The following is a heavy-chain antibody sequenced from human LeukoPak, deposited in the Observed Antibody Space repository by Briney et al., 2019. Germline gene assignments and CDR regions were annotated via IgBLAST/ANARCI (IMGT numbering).Heavy chain of an antibody. V-gene: IGHV3-23*01. D-gene: IGHD1-26*01. CDR3: AKATYSGSYDFAN. CDR2: ISKSGDNT. Sequence: PGGSLRLSCAASGFSFSTYAMTWVRQAPGEGLEWVSGISKSGDNTYYTDSVKGRFTISRDNSRNTLHLQMSSLRDEDTALYYCAKATYSGSYDFANWGQGTLVTVSS. J-gene: IGHJ4*02. CDR1: GFSFSTYA.